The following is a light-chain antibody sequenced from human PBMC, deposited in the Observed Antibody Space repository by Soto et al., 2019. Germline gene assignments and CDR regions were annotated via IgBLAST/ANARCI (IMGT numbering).Light chain of an antibody. CDR2: DVS. Sequence: QSSLTQPASGSGSPGQSITISCTGTSSDVGGHNSVSWYRQDPGKAPKLMIYDVSNRPSGVSDRFSGSKSGNTASLTISGLQIEDEADYYCSSFTSSVTYVFGTGTKVTVL. CDR1: SSDVGGHNS. CDR3: SSFTSSVTYV. J-gene: IGLJ1*01. V-gene: IGLV2-14*01.